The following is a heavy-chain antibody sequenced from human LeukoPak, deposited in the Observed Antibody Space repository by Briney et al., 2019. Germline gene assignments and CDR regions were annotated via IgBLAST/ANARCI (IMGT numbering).Heavy chain of an antibody. Sequence: AGRSLRLSCAASGFTSSSYGMHWVRQAPGKGLEWAAVISYDGSNKYYVDSVKGRFTISRDNSKNTLYLQMNSLRAEDTAVYYCAKDRGYSSSSSCYAGDHWYFDLWGRGTLVTVSS. J-gene: IGHJ2*01. CDR3: AKDRGYSSSSSCYAGDHWYFDL. CDR1: GFTSSSYG. D-gene: IGHD2-2*01. V-gene: IGHV3-30*18. CDR2: ISYDGSNK.